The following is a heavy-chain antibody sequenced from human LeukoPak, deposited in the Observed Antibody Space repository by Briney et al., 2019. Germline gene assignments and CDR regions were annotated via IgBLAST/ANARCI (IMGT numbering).Heavy chain of an antibody. CDR1: GYTFTSYY. J-gene: IGHJ4*02. D-gene: IGHD3/OR15-3a*01. Sequence: ASVKVSCKASGYTFTSYYMHWVRQAPGQGLEWMGIINPSGGSTTYAQKFQGRVTMTRDTSTSTVYMQLSSLRSEDTAVYYCTRGGLGYCFDYWGQGTLVTVSS. CDR3: TRGGLGYCFDY. CDR2: INPSGGST. V-gene: IGHV1-46*01.